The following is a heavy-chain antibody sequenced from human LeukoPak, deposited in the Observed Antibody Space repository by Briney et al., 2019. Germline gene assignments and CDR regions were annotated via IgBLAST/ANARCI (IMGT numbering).Heavy chain of an antibody. V-gene: IGHV3-15*01. CDR3: TTDPVVALYYYYYYMDV. D-gene: IGHD2-15*01. Sequence: GGSPRPSCAASGFTFSNAWMSWVRQAPGKGLGWVGRIKSKTDGGTTDYAAPVKGRFTISRDDSKNTLYLQMNSLNTEDTAVYYCTTDPVVALYYYYYYMDVWGKGTTATVSS. CDR2: IKSKTDGGTT. CDR1: GFTFSNAW. J-gene: IGHJ6*03.